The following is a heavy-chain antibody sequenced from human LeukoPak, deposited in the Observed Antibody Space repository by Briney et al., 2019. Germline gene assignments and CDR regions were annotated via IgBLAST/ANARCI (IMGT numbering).Heavy chain of an antibody. J-gene: IGHJ4*02. CDR2: ISGSAGTT. V-gene: IGHV3-23*01. D-gene: IGHD6-6*01. Sequence: GGSLRLSCAASGFTFSSYAMTWVRQAPGKGLEWVSVISGSAGTTDYADSVQGRFTTSRDNSKNTLYVQMNSLRAEDTAVYYCSKMSGYGSSSGRGYYFDYWGQGTLVTVSS. CDR3: SKMSGYGSSSGRGYYFDY. CDR1: GFTFSSYA.